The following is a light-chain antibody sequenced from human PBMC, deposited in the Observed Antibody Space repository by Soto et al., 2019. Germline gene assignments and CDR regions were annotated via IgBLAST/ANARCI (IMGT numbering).Light chain of an antibody. J-gene: IGKJ5*01. CDR2: DAS. V-gene: IGKV3-11*01. CDR1: QSVTTY. CDR3: QQRSNWPPTIT. Sequence: EIVLTQSPGTLSLSPGERATLSCRASQSVTTYLAWYQQKPGQAPRLLIYDASTRATGIPAKFSGSGSWTDFTLTISSLEPEDFAIYYCQQRSNWPPTITFGQGTRLEIK.